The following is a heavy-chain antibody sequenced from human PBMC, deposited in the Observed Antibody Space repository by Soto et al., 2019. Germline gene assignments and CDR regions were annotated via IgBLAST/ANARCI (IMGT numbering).Heavy chain of an antibody. J-gene: IGHJ5*02. Sequence: PGGSLRLSCAASGFPFSSYGMHWVRQAPGKGLEWVAVIWYDGSNKYYADSVKGRFTISRDNSKNTLYLQMNSLRAEDTAVYYCARDRLGYCSGGSCPGDWFDPWGQGTLVTVSS. CDR3: ARDRLGYCSGGSCPGDWFDP. CDR2: IWYDGSNK. V-gene: IGHV3-33*01. D-gene: IGHD2-15*01. CDR1: GFPFSSYG.